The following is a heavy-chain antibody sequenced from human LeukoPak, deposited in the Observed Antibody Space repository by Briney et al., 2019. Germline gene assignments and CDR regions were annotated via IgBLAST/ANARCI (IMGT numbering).Heavy chain of an antibody. CDR3: AIRYSSSWYYFDY. J-gene: IGHJ4*02. D-gene: IGHD6-13*01. Sequence: SETLSLTCTVSGGSISSSSYYWGWIRQPPGKGLEWIGSIYYSGSTYYNPSLKSRVTISVDTSKNQFSLKLSSVTAADTAVYYCAIRYSSSWYYFDYWGQGTLVTVSS. CDR1: GGSISSSSYY. V-gene: IGHV4-39*01. CDR2: IYYSGST.